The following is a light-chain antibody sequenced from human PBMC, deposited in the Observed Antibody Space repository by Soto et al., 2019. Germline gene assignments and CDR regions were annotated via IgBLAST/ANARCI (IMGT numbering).Light chain of an antibody. V-gene: IGKV3-15*01. J-gene: IGKJ2*01. CDR2: VAS. Sequence: TQSEPTLSVTPQKTVXLSCRASQSVKSNLDWYQQKPGQASRLLIYVASAMAPRVPATFSGSASEAEFTLTISSMRAKGFAVHYCQHYNNAGRMAFG. CDR1: QSVKSN. CDR3: QHYNNAGRMA.